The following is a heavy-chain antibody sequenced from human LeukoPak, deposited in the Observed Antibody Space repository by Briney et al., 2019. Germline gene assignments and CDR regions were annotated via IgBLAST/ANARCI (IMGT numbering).Heavy chain of an antibody. CDR1: GFTFSSYA. J-gene: IGHJ4*02. CDR2: ISGTGDST. Sequence: PGGSLRLSCAASGFTFSSYAMSWVRQAPGKGLEWVSAISGTGDSTYYADSVKGRFTISRDNSKNTLYLQMNSLRAEDTAVYYCASMRGYFEYWGQGTLVTVSS. CDR3: ASMRGYFEY. V-gene: IGHV3-23*01.